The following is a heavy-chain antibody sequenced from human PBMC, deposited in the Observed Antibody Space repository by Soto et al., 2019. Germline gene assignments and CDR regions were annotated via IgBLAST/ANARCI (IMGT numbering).Heavy chain of an antibody. CDR1: GGSISSYY. V-gene: IGHV4-59*01. CDR2: IYYSGST. CDR3: ARVPTVDGGYSGYDRIGFDY. D-gene: IGHD5-12*01. J-gene: IGHJ4*02. Sequence: SETLSLTCTVSGGSISSYYWSWIRQPPGKGLEWIGYIYYSGSTNYNPSLKSRVTISVDMSKNQFSLKLSSVTAADTAVYYCARVPTVDGGYSGYDRIGFDYWGQGTLVTVSS.